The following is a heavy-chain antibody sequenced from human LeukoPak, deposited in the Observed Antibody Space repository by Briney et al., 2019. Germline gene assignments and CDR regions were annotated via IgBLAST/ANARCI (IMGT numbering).Heavy chain of an antibody. Sequence: PGGSLRLSCAASGFTFSSYEMNWVRQAPGKGLEWVAFIRYDGSNKYYADSVKGRFTISRDNSKNTLYLQMNSLRAEDTAVYYCAGLDAAMPDAFDIWGQGTTVTVSS. CDR3: AGLDAAMPDAFDI. CDR2: IRYDGSNK. J-gene: IGHJ3*02. D-gene: IGHD5-18*01. CDR1: GFTFSSYE. V-gene: IGHV3-30*02.